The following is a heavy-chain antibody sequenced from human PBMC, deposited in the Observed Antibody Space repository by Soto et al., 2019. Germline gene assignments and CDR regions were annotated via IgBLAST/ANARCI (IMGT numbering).Heavy chain of an antibody. D-gene: IGHD1-20*01. CDR3: SRGWQQYNAYYY. CDR1: GGTFSSYA. J-gene: IGHJ4*02. CDR2: NNPSGGST. Sequence: ASVKVSCKASGGTFSSYAISWVRQAPGQGLEWMGINNPSGGSTSYAQKFQGRVTMTRHTSTSTVYMELSSLRSEDTAVYYCSRGWQQYNAYYYWGQGTLVTV. V-gene: IGHV1-46*03.